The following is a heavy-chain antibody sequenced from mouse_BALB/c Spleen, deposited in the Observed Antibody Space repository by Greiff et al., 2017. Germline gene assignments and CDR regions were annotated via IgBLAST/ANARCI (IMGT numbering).Heavy chain of an antibody. Sequence: VQLQQSGPELVKPGASVKVSCKASGYSFTDYNMYWVKQSHGKSLEWIGYIDPYNGGTSYNQKFKGKATLTVDKSSSTAFMQLNSLTSEASAVYYCTVWTYYGLETFAYWGQGTLVTVSA. V-gene: IGHV1S135*01. J-gene: IGHJ3*01. CDR1: GYSFTDYN. CDR3: TVWTYYGLETFAY. D-gene: IGHD1-2*01. CDR2: IDPYNGGT.